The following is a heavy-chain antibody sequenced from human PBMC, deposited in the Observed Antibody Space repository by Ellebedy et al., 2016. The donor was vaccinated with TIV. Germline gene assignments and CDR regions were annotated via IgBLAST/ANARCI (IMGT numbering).Heavy chain of an antibody. V-gene: IGHV3-21*01. J-gene: IGHJ6*03. CDR2: ISSSSSYI. CDR1: GFTFSSYS. CDR3: ARDNWIVATIYYYYMDV. D-gene: IGHD5-12*01. Sequence: GGSLRLSXAASGFTFSSYSMNWVRQAPGKGLEWVSSISSSSSYIYYADSVKGRFTISRDNAKNSLYLQMNSLRAEDTAVYYCARDNWIVATIYYYYMDVWGKGTTVTVSS.